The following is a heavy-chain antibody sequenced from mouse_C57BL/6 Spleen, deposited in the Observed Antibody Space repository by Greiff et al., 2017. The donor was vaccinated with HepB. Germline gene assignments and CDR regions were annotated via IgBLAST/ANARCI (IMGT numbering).Heavy chain of an antibody. CDR2: IHPSDSDT. CDR3: AIENGYYYSNYEYFDV. D-gene: IGHD2-5*01. Sequence: VQLQQPGAELVKPGASVKVSCKASGYTFTSYWMHWVKQRPGQGLEWIGRIHPSDSDTNYNQKFKGKATLTVDKSSSTAYMQLSSLTSEVSAVYYCAIENGYYYSNYEYFDVWGTGTTVTVSS. CDR1: GYTFTSYW. J-gene: IGHJ1*03. V-gene: IGHV1-74*01.